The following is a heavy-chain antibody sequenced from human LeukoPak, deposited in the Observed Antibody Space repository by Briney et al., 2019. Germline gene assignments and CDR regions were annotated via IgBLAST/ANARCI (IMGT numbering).Heavy chain of an antibody. Sequence: SVKVSCKASGGTFSSYAISWVRQAPGQGLEWMGGIIPIFVTANYAQKFQGRVTITADEYTSTAYMELSSLRSEDTAVYYCARDFLRNEYASDAFDIWGQGTMVTVSS. CDR1: GGTFSSYA. J-gene: IGHJ3*02. D-gene: IGHD2-2*01. CDR3: ARDFLRNEYASDAFDI. CDR2: IIPIFVTA. V-gene: IGHV1-69*01.